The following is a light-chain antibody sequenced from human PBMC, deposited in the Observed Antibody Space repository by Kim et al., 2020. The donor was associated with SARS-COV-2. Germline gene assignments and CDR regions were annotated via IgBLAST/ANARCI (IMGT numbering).Light chain of an antibody. Sequence: QTVVTQEPSFSVSPGGTVTLTCGLSSGSVSTSYYPGWYQQTPGQAPRTLIYSTNTRSSGVPDRFSGSILGNKAALTITGAQADDESDYYCVLYMGSGLWVFGGGTQLTVL. CDR1: SGSVSTSYY. V-gene: IGLV8-61*01. J-gene: IGLJ3*02. CDR3: VLYMGSGLWV. CDR2: STN.